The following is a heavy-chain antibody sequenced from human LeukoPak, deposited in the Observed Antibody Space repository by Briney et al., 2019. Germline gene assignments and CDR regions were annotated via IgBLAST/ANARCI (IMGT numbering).Heavy chain of an antibody. D-gene: IGHD3-16*01. Sequence: ASVKVSCKASGYTLTDYYMHWVRQAPGQGLEWMGRINPNSGGTNYAQKFQGRVTMTRDTSISTVYMELSRLRSDDTAVYYCARGGSIMITFGGVPNDYWGQGTLVTVSS. CDR3: ARGGSIMITFGGVPNDY. CDR1: GYTLTDYY. CDR2: INPNSGGT. J-gene: IGHJ4*02. V-gene: IGHV1-2*06.